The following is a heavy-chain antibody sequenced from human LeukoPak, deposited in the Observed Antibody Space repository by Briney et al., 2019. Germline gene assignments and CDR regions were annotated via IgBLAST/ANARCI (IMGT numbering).Heavy chain of an antibody. V-gene: IGHV4-30-2*01. J-gene: IGHJ4*02. D-gene: IGHD6-13*01. CDR2: IYHSGST. CDR1: GGSIMVAAYS. Sequence: SETLSLTCTVSGGSIMVAAYSWSWIRQPPGKGLEWIGFIYHSGSTYCNPSLKSRVTISVDRSKNLFSLKLSSVTAADTAVYYCARGKIAAAGYWDYWGQGTLVTVSS. CDR3: ARGKIAAAGYWDY.